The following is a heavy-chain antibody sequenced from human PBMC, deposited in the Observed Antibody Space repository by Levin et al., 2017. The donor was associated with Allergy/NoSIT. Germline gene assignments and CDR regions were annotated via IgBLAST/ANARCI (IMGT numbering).Heavy chain of an antibody. D-gene: IGHD3-10*01. V-gene: IGHV4-39*01. CDR1: GVSISSGNYY. CDR3: ERRPLQSPGYFGF. J-gene: IGHJ4*02. Sequence: SQTLSLTCTVSGVSISSGNYYWAWIRQPPGKGLEWIASIYDSGTSYYMPSLQSRVTISLEVSKKQFSLRLRSGTATDPAIYFCERRPLQSPGYFGFWGQGTLVRVSS. CDR2: IYDSGTS.